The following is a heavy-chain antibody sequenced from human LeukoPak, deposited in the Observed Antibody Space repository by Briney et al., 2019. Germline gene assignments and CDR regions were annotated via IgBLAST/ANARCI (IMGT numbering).Heavy chain of an antibody. D-gene: IGHD3-10*01. CDR3: ASGGALWFGELLDY. V-gene: IGHV4-59*02. J-gene: IGHJ4*02. CDR1: GGSVSGNY. Sequence: SETLSLTCTVSGGSVSGNYWSWIRQPPGKGLEWIGYIYYSGSPKYNTSLKSRVTISVDTSKNQFSLKLTSVIAADTAVYYCASGGALWFGELLDYWGQGTLVTVSS. CDR2: IYYSGSP.